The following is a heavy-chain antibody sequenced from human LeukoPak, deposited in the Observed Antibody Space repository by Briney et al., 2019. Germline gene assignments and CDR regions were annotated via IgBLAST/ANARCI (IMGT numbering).Heavy chain of an antibody. CDR3: AKVRTYYYDSSGYFDY. D-gene: IGHD3-22*01. Sequence: GRSLRLSCAASGFTFDDYAMLWVRQAPGKGLEWVSGISWNSGSIGYADSVKGRFTISRDNAKNSLYLQMNSLRAEDTALYYCAKVRTYYYDSSGYFDYWGQGTLVTVSS. V-gene: IGHV3-9*01. CDR2: ISWNSGSI. J-gene: IGHJ4*02. CDR1: GFTFDDYA.